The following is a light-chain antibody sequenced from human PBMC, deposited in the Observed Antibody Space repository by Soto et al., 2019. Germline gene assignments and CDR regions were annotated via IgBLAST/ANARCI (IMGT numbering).Light chain of an antibody. CDR3: MQGTRCPPT. V-gene: IGKV2-30*01. CDR2: KVS. Sequence: DVVMTQSPLSLPVTLGQPASISCRSSQSLLYSDGNTFLNWFQQRPGQSPRRLIYKVSNRDSGVPDRFSGGGSGADFTLKSSGVEAEDVGFYYCMQGTRCPPTFGQGTKVEIK. J-gene: IGKJ1*01. CDR1: QSLLYSDGNTF.